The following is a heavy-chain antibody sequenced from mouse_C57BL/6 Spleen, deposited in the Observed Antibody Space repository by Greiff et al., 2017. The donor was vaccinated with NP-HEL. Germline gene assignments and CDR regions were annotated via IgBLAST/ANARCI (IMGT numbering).Heavy chain of an antibody. Sequence: QVQLQQPGAELVRPGTSVKLSCKASGYTFTSYWMHWVKQRPGQGLEWIGVIDPSDSYTNYNQKFKGKATLTVDTSSSTAYMQLSSLTSEDSAVYYCARTNWDAWFAYWGQGTLVTVSA. CDR2: IDPSDSYT. V-gene: IGHV1-59*01. D-gene: IGHD4-1*01. CDR1: GYTFTSYW. CDR3: ARTNWDAWFAY. J-gene: IGHJ3*01.